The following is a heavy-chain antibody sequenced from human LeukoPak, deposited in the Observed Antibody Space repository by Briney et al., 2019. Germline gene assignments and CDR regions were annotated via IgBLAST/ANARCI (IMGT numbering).Heavy chain of an antibody. CDR1: GFPFSSYD. V-gene: IGHV3-13*01. CDR3: ARVGYSSGWTGGPNDY. Sequence: GSLRLSCAASGFPFSSYDMHWVRQATGKGLEWVSAIGTAGDTYYPGSVKGRFTISRENAKNSLYLQMNSLRAEDTAVYYCARVGYSSGWTGGPNDYWGQGTLVTVSS. CDR2: IGTAGDT. D-gene: IGHD6-19*01. J-gene: IGHJ4*02.